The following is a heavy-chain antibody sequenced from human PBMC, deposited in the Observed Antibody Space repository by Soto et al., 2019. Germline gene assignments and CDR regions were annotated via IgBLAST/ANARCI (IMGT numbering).Heavy chain of an antibody. CDR1: GGTFSSYA. J-gene: IGHJ4*02. CDR3: ERDGEVTMVRGVSPNFDY. D-gene: IGHD3-10*01. Sequence: QVQLVQSGAEVKKPGSSVKVSCKASGGTFSSYAISWVRQAPGQGLEWMGGIIPIFGTANYAKKFKGRVTITADDSTSTAYMELSSLRSEDTAVYYCERDGEVTMVRGVSPNFDYWGQGTLVTVSS. V-gene: IGHV1-69*01. CDR2: IIPIFGTA.